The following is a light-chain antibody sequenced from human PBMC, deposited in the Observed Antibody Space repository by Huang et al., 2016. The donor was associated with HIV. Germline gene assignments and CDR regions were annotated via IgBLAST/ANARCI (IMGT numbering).Light chain of an antibody. J-gene: IGKJ1*01. CDR2: GAS. CDR3: QQYQDWPRT. CDR1: QSVSSN. Sequence: EIVMTQSPGTLSLSPGERATLSCRPSQSVSSNLAWYQHKPGQAPRLRIYGASTRATGVPARFSGSGSGTEFTLTISSLQSDDFVVYYCQQYQDWPRTFGQGTKVEIK. V-gene: IGKV3-15*01.